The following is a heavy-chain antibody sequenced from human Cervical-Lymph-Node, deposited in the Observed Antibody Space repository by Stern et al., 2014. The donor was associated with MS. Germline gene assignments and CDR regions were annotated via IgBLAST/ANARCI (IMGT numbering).Heavy chain of an antibody. Sequence: EVQLVESGAEVKKPGESLKISCKGSGYSFPNYWIGWGRQMPGKGLEWMGIINPGDSGTRYSPPFQGQGTISLDTSTHTAYLQWSSLKASDTAMYYCARRHCASRSSCDYFDFWGQGTLVTVSS. CDR1: GYSFPNYW. D-gene: IGHD1-26*01. J-gene: IGHJ4*02. CDR2: INPGDSGT. V-gene: IGHV5-51*01. CDR3: ARRHCASRSSCDYFDF.